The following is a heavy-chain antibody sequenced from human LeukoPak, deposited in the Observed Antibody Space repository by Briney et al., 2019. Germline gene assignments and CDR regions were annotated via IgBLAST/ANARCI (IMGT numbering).Heavy chain of an antibody. CDR3: ASSFYYDSRDY. V-gene: IGHV4-34*01. D-gene: IGHD3-22*01. CDR2: IGHSGSA. Sequence: SSETLSLTCVVDGGSFSGFHWSWIRQPPGKGLEWIGEIGHSGSANYKPSLKSPVSISIDTSKKKLSLRLTSVTAADSAVYYCASSFYYDSRDYWGQGTLVTVSS. J-gene: IGHJ4*02. CDR1: GGSFSGFH.